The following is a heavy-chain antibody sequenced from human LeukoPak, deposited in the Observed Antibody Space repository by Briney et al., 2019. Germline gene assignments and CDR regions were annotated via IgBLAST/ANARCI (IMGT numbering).Heavy chain of an antibody. D-gene: IGHD3-22*01. CDR2: ISGSGGST. J-gene: IGHJ4*02. V-gene: IGHV3-23*01. CDR3: ARLSDSSGTPRSDY. Sequence: PGGSLRLSCAASGFTFSSYAMSWVRQAPGKGLEWVSAISGSGGSTYYADSVKGRFTISRDNAKNSLHLQMNSLRAEDTAVYYCARLSDSSGTPRSDYWGQGTLVTVSS. CDR1: GFTFSSYA.